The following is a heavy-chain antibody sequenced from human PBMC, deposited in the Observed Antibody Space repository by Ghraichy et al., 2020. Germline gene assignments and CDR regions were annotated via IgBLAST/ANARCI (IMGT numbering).Heavy chain of an antibody. CDR2: IYYSGTT. Sequence: YIYYSGTTRYDPSLWSRVTMSVDTSKNQFSLSLSSVTAADAAVYFCARLAPMAPLYSFYHAMDVWGQGTTVTVSS. J-gene: IGHJ6*02. V-gene: IGHV4-59*12. D-gene: IGHD5-24*01. CDR3: ARLAPMAPLYSFYHAMDV.